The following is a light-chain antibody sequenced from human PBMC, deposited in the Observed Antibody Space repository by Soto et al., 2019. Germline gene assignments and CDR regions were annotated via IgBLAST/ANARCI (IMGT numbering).Light chain of an antibody. CDR1: QSISSS. Sequence: EIVMTQSPATLSVSPGERATLSCRASQSISSSLAWYQQKPGQAPRLLIYGASTRATGIPARFSGSGSGTEFTLNISSLQSEDFAFYYCQQYNNGPTYTFGQGTKLEIK. V-gene: IGKV3-15*01. CDR2: GAS. J-gene: IGKJ2*01. CDR3: QQYNNGPTYT.